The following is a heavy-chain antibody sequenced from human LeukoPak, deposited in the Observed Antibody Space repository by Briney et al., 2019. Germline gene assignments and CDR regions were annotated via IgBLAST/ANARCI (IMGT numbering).Heavy chain of an antibody. CDR3: ARHRTSGVGATSWFDP. CDR1: GGSISSYY. CDR2: IYYSGST. J-gene: IGHJ5*02. V-gene: IGHV4-59*08. Sequence: SETLSLTCTVSGGSISSYYWSWIRQPPGKGLEWIGYIYYSGSTNYSPSLKSRVTISVDTSKNQFSLKLSSVTAADTAVYYCARHRTSGVGATSWFDPWGQGTLVTVSS. D-gene: IGHD1-26*01.